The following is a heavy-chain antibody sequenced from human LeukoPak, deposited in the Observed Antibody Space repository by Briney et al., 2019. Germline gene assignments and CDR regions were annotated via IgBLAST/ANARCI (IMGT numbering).Heavy chain of an antibody. CDR1: GGSIRGYY. J-gene: IGHJ6*03. D-gene: IGHD4-17*01. CDR3: AREWVTTDLWYYYMDV. V-gene: IGHV4-4*07. CDR2: IHTSGST. Sequence: SETLSLTCTVSGGSIRGYYWSWIRQPAAKGLEWIGRIHTSGSTSYNPSLKSRVTMSVDTSKNQFSLKLSSVTAADTAVYYCAREWVTTDLWYYYMDVWGKGTTVSVSS.